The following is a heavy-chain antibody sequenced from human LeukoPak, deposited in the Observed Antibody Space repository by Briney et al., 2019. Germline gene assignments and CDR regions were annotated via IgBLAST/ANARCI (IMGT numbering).Heavy chain of an antibody. V-gene: IGHV4-34*01. D-gene: IGHD3-10*01. CDR1: GGSFGGYY. CDR3: AGPGAGDLDY. CDR2: INHSGST. Sequence: SETLSLTCAIYGGSFGGYYWSWIRQPPGKGLEWIGEINHSGSTNYNPSLKSRVTISVDTSKNHFSLKLNSVTAADTAVYYCAGPGAGDLDYWGQGTLVTVSS. J-gene: IGHJ4*02.